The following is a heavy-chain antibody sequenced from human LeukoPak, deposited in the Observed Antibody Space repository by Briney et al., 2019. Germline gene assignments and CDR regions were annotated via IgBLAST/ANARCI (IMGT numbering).Heavy chain of an antibody. CDR2: ISSSGGTI. V-gene: IGHV3-48*02. CDR3: ARGVSRAFDY. J-gene: IGHJ4*02. CDR1: GFIFNSYS. D-gene: IGHD6-13*01. Sequence: GGSLRLSCAASGFIFNSYSMNWVRQAPGKGLEWVSYISSSGGTIYYADSVKGRFTISRDKAKNSLYLQMNSLRDEDTAVYYCARGVSRAFDYWGQGTLVTVSS.